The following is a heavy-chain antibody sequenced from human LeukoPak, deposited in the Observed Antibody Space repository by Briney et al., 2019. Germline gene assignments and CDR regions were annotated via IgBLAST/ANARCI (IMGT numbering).Heavy chain of an antibody. J-gene: IGHJ6*03. V-gene: IGHV3-23*01. Sequence: GGTLRLSCAASGFTFSSYGMSWVRQAPGKGLEWVSAISATGGTTYYADSVKGRFTIPRDNSKNTLYLQMNSLRAEDTAIYYCAKNGDRGAYCSGGSCYPYYYYYIDVWGKGTTVTISS. CDR1: GFTFSSYG. CDR3: AKNGDRGAYCSGGSCYPYYYYYIDV. D-gene: IGHD2-15*01. CDR2: ISATGGTT.